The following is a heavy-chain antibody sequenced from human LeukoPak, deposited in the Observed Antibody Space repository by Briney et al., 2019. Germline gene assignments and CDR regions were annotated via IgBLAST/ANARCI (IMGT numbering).Heavy chain of an antibody. CDR3: AKGMVRVGPPRFQH. CDR1: GFTFDDYA. V-gene: IGHV3-9*01. D-gene: IGHD3-10*01. Sequence: GRSQRLSCAASGFTFDDYAMHWVRQAPGKGLEWVSGISWNSNTIGYADSVKGRFTISRDNAKNSLYLQMNSLSAEDTALYYCAKGMVRVGPPRFQHWGQGTLVTVSS. CDR2: ISWNSNTI. J-gene: IGHJ1*01.